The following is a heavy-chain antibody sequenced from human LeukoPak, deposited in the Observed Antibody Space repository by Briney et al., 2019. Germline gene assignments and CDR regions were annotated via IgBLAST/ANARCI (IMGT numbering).Heavy chain of an antibody. Sequence: GGSLGLSCATSGFTFSNAWMSWVRQAPGKGLEWVGRIKSKTDGGTTDYAAPVKGRFTISRDDSKNTLYLQMNSLKPEDTAVYYCVRGGDYGDNYFDNWGQGTLVTVSS. D-gene: IGHD4-17*01. CDR3: VRGGDYGDNYFDN. CDR2: IKSKTDGGTT. CDR1: GFTFSNAW. V-gene: IGHV3-15*01. J-gene: IGHJ4*02.